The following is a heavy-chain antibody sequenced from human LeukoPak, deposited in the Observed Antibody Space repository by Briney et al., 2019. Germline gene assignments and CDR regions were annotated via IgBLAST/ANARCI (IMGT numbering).Heavy chain of an antibody. J-gene: IGHJ4*02. Sequence: GASVKVSCKASGYTFTGYYMHWVRQAPGQGLEWMGWINPNSGGTNYAQKFQGRVTMTRDTSISTAYMELSRLRSDDTAVYYCASLLSAGYCSGGSCYGSDYWGQGTLVTVSS. CDR3: ASLLSAGYCSGGSCYGSDY. V-gene: IGHV1-2*02. CDR2: INPNSGGT. D-gene: IGHD2-15*01. CDR1: GYTFTGYY.